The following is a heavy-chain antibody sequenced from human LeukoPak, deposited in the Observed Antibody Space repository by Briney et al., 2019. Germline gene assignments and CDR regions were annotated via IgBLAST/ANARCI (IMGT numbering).Heavy chain of an antibody. CDR3: ARVGSAAATADY. D-gene: IGHD6-25*01. J-gene: IGHJ4*02. CDR2: INTSGGST. Sequence: GASVTVSCKASGYTFTSYYMHWVRQAPGQGLEWMGIINTSGGSTSYAQKFQGRITMTSDTSTSTVYMGLNSLRSDDTAVYFCARVGSAAATADYWGQGTLVTVSS. V-gene: IGHV1-46*01. CDR1: GYTFTSYY.